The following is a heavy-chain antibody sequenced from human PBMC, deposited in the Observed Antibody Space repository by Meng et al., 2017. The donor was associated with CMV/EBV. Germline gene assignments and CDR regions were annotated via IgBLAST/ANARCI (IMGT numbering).Heavy chain of an antibody. V-gene: IGHV3-23*01. CDR3: AKVLLRFLEWLSPNFDY. Sequence: GESLKISCAASGFTFSSYAMSWVRQAPGKGLEWVSAISGSGGSTYYADSAKGRFTISRDNSKNTLYLQMNSLRAEDTAVYYCAKVLLRFLEWLSPNFDYWGQGTLVTVSS. D-gene: IGHD3-3*01. CDR2: ISGSGGST. CDR1: GFTFSSYA. J-gene: IGHJ4*02.